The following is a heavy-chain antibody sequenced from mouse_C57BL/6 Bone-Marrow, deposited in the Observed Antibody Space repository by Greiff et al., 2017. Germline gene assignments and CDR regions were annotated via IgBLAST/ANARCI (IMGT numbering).Heavy chain of an antibody. Sequence: VQLQQSVAELVRPGASVKLSCTASGFNIKNTYMHWVKQRPEQGLEWIGRIDPANSNTKYAPNFPGKTTITSDTTSNTAYLQLSSLTSEDTAIYYCASEGHYYGSSWGQGTTLTVSA. J-gene: IGHJ2*01. CDR3: ASEGHYYGSS. V-gene: IGHV14-3*01. CDR2: IDPANSNT. D-gene: IGHD1-1*01. CDR1: GFNIKNTY.